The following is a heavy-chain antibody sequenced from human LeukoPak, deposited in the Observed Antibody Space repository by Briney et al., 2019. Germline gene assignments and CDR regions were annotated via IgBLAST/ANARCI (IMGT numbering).Heavy chain of an antibody. CDR1: GFTFSNYG. V-gene: IGHV3-30*02. CDR2: IRHDGNSK. J-gene: IGHJ5*02. Sequence: PGGSLRLSCAVSGFTFSNYGMHWVRQTPGKGLEWVAFIRHDGNSKLYADSVKGRFTISRDNAKNSLYLQMNSLRAEDTALYYCARVDYYDSSGYYYIRWFDPWGQGTLVTVSS. D-gene: IGHD3-22*01. CDR3: ARVDYYDSSGYYYIRWFDP.